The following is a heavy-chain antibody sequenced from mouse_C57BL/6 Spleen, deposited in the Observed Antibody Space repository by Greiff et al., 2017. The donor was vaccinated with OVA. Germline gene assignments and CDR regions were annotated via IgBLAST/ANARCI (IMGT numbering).Heavy chain of an antibody. J-gene: IGHJ1*03. V-gene: IGHV3-6*01. CDR1: GYSITSGYY. CDR3: ARDYDYDWYFDV. Sequence: ESGPGLVKPSQSLSLTCSVTGYSITSGYYWNWIRQFPGNKLEWMGYISYDGSNNYNPSLKNRISITRDTSKNQFFLKLNSVTTEDTATYYWARDYDYDWYFDVWGTGTTVTVSS. D-gene: IGHD2-4*01. CDR2: ISYDGSN.